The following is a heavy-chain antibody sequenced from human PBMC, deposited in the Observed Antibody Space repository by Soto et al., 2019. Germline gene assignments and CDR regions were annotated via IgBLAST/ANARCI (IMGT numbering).Heavy chain of an antibody. CDR2: IKPDGSAT. CDR3: ARNLCPRSGGSCQFYYQYGFDV. J-gene: IGHJ6*02. CDR1: DFTFRNYW. V-gene: IGHV3-7*03. Sequence: EVQLVESGGDLVQPGGSLRLSCATSDFTFRNYWMNWVRQAPGKGLEWVANIKPDGSATSYVDSVKGRFTISRDNVRNSVSLQMNSLRVEDTAVYYCARNLCPRSGGSCQFYYQYGFDVWGQGTTVTVSS. D-gene: IGHD2-15*01.